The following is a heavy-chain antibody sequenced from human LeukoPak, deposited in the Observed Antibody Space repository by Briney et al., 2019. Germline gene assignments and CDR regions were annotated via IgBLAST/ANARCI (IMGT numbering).Heavy chain of an antibody. CDR1: GGSISSYY. CDR3: ARVRPLRFLEWLPTEQVFWFDP. Sequence: SETLSLTCTVSGGSISSYYWSWIRQPPGKGLEWIGYIYYSGSTNYNPSLKSRVTISVDTSKNQFSLKLGSVTAADTAVYYCARVRPLRFLEWLPTEQVFWFDPWGQGTLVTVSS. J-gene: IGHJ5*02. V-gene: IGHV4-59*01. D-gene: IGHD3-3*01. CDR2: IYYSGST.